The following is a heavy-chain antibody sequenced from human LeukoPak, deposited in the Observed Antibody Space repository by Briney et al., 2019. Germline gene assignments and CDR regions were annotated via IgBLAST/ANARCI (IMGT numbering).Heavy chain of an antibody. Sequence: PARSLRLSGAASGFTFSSYAMHWVRQAPGTGLEWVAVISYDGSNKYYADSVKSRFTISRDNSKNTLYLQMNSLRAEDTAVYYCARDQSRGQWLLIYWGQGTLVTVSS. CDR3: ARDQSRGQWLLIY. J-gene: IGHJ4*02. D-gene: IGHD3-22*01. CDR1: GFTFSSYA. CDR2: ISYDGSNK. V-gene: IGHV3-30-3*01.